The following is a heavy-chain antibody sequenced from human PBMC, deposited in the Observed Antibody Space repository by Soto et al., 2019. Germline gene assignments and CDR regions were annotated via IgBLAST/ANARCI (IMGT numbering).Heavy chain of an antibody. CDR3: AKDDYGMDV. J-gene: IGHJ6*02. Sequence: QVQLVESGGGVVQPGRSLRLYCAASGFAFRNYGMHWVRQAPGKGLEWVAVISYDGSNKYYADSAKGRFTISRDNSKNTLNLQMNSLRGEDTAVYYCAKDDYGMDVWGQGTTVTVSS. CDR2: ISYDGSNK. CDR1: GFAFRNYG. V-gene: IGHV3-30*18.